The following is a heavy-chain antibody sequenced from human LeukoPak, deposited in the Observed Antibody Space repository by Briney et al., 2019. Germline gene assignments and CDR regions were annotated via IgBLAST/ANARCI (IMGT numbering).Heavy chain of an antibody. V-gene: IGHV4-39*01. CDR3: ARLQRLMWAAPVSYYFDY. J-gene: IGHJ4*02. CDR1: GGSISSSSYY. Sequence: RPSETLSLTCTVSGGSISSSSYYLGWIRQPPGKGLEWIGSIYYSGSTYYNPSLKSRVTISVDTSKNQFSLKLSSVTAADTAVYYCARLQRLMWAAPVSYYFDYWGPGTLVTVSS. CDR2: IYYSGST. D-gene: IGHD1-26*01.